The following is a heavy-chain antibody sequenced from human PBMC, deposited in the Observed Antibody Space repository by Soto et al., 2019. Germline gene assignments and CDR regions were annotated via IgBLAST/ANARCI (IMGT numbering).Heavy chain of an antibody. J-gene: IGHJ6*02. CDR2: IIPIFGTA. CDR1: GGTFSSYA. D-gene: IGHD2-2*01. Sequence: QVQLVQSGAEVKKPGSSVKVSCKASGGTFSSYAISWVRQAPGQGLEWMGGIIPIFGTANYAQKFQGRVTITADESTSTAYMELSSLRSGDTAVYYCARHDVVVPAAMAYYYYGMDVWGQGTTVTVSS. CDR3: ARHDVVVPAAMAYYYYGMDV. V-gene: IGHV1-69*01.